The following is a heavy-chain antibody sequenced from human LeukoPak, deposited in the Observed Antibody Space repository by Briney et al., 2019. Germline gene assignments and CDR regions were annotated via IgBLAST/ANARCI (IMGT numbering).Heavy chain of an antibody. D-gene: IGHD2-15*01. V-gene: IGHV3-30*02. J-gene: IGHJ4*02. Sequence: GGSLRLSCAASGFTFNSYGMHWVRQAPGKGLEWVAFIRYDGTNKFYADSVKGRFTVSRDNSKNTLYLQMNSLRAEDTAVYYCAELGYCSGGSCFDYWGQGTLVTVSS. CDR3: AELGYCSGGSCFDY. CDR2: IRYDGTNK. CDR1: GFTFNSYG.